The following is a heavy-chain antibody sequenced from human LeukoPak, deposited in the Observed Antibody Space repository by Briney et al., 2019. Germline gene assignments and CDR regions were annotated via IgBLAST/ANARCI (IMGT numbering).Heavy chain of an antibody. D-gene: IGHD2-2*03. CDR3: ARVFYGDCSSTSCSSRDFFDY. Sequence: PSETLSLTCAVYGGSFSGYYWSWIRQPPGKGLEWIGEINHSGSTNYNPSLKSRVTISVDTSKNQFSLKLSSVTAADTAVYYCARVFYGDCSSTSCSSRDFFDYWGQGTLVTVSS. CDR1: GGSFSGYY. J-gene: IGHJ4*02. CDR2: INHSGST. V-gene: IGHV4-34*01.